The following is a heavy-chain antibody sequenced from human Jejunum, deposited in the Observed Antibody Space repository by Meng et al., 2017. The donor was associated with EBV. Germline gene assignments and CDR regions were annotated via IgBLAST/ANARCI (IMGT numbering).Heavy chain of an antibody. J-gene: IGHJ5*02. V-gene: IGHV3-74*01. Sequence: HHPPGVRLVFTRINNDGYDTYYPDSVKGRVTTSRHNAKNTLYLKMTSLTDEDSAVYFCARDLPHNWFDPWGQGTLVTVSS. CDR2: INNDGYDT. CDR3: ARDLPHNWFDP.